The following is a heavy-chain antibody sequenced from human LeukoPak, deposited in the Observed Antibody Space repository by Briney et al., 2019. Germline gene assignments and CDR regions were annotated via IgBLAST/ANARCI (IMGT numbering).Heavy chain of an antibody. J-gene: IGHJ4*02. CDR2: INPSGGST. CDR3: ARALIVGATLGY. Sequence: ASVKVSCKASGYTFTSYYMHWVRQAPGQGLEWMGIINPSGGSTSYAQKFQGRVTMTRDMSTSTLYMELSILRSEDTAVYYCARALIVGATLGYWGQGTLVTVSS. V-gene: IGHV1-46*01. D-gene: IGHD1-26*01. CDR1: GYTFTSYY.